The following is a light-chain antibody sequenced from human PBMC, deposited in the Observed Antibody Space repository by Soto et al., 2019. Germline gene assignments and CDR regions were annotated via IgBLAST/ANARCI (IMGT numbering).Light chain of an antibody. CDR2: RNN. CDR3: AAWDDSLSGVV. Sequence: QAVVTQPPSASGTPGQRVTISCSGSSSNIGSNYVYWYQQLPGTAPKLLIYRNNQRPSGVPDRFSGSKSGTSASLAISGLRSEDEGGYYCAAWDDSLSGVVFGGGTKLTVL. V-gene: IGLV1-47*01. J-gene: IGLJ2*01. CDR1: SSNIGSNY.